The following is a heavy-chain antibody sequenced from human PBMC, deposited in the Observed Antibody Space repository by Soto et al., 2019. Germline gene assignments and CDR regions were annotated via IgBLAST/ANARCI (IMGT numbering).Heavy chain of an antibody. CDR3: AREENLGNWLNPRDC. Sequence: QPPEKGLEWTGNIHYNGNTKYNPSLKSRVSMSVDTSKNQFSLRLISVTAADTAKYFFAREENLGNWLNPRDCWAHWTAVPVSA. D-gene: IGHD1-1*01. J-gene: IGHJ4*03. V-gene: IGHV4-59*01. CDR2: IHYNGNT.